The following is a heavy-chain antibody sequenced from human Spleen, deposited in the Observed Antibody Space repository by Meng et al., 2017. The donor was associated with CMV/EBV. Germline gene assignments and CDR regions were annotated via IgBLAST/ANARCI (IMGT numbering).Heavy chain of an antibody. CDR3: AREGRSHQVGVSVY. Sequence: QVQPAEVGPGLVKPSETLSLTCTVSGGSISSYYWSWIRQPPGKGLEWIGYIYYSGSTNYNPSLKSRVTISVDTSKNQFSLKLRFVTAADTAVYYCAREGRSHQVGVSVYWGQGNLVTVSS. CDR1: GGSISSYY. J-gene: IGHJ4*02. D-gene: IGHD2-21*01. V-gene: IGHV4-59*08. CDR2: IYYSGST.